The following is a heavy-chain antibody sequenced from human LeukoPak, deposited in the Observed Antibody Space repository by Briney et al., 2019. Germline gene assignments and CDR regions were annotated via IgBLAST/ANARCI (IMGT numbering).Heavy chain of an antibody. V-gene: IGHV1-69*05. CDR3: ARGAGLDSNYMDV. Sequence: SVKVSCKASGGTFSSYAISWVRQAPGQGLEWMGGIIPIFGTANYAQEFQGRVTITTDESTSTAYMELSSLRSEDTAVYYCARGAGLDSNYMDVWGKGTTVTVSS. CDR2: IIPIFGTA. J-gene: IGHJ6*03. CDR1: GGTFSSYA. D-gene: IGHD2-2*03.